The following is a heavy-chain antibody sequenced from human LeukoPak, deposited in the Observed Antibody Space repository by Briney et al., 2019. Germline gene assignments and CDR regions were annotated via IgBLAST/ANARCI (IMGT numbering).Heavy chain of an antibody. D-gene: IGHD1-1*01. J-gene: IGHJ4*02. CDR2: INPNSGDT. Sequence: ASVKVSCKASGYTFIVYHMHWVRQAPGQGLEWMGWINPNSGDTNFAQKFQGRATMTRDTSISTVYMELSRLTSDDTAVYYCARADWSMLEYWGQGTLVTVSS. V-gene: IGHV1-2*02. CDR1: GYTFIVYH. CDR3: ARADWSMLEY.